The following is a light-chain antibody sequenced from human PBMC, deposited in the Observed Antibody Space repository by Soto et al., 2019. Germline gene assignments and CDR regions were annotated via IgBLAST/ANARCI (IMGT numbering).Light chain of an antibody. CDR1: QSVSSSY. V-gene: IGKV3-20*01. Sequence: EIVLTQSPGTLSLSPGERATLSCRASQSVSSSYLAWYQQKPGQAPRLLIYDASSRATGIPDRFSGSGSGTDFTLTISRREPEDVAVYYCQQFGSSLYTFGQGTKLEIK. CDR3: QQFGSSLYT. CDR2: DAS. J-gene: IGKJ2*01.